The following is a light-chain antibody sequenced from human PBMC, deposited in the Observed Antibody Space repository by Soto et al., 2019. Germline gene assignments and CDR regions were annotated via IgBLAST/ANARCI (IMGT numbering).Light chain of an antibody. CDR1: PSVSSSY. J-gene: IGKJ1*01. Sequence: EIVLTQSPGTLSLSPGERATLSCRASPSVSSSYLAWYQQKPGQAPRLLIYGASSRATGISDRFSGSGSGTDFTLTISRLEPEDFAVYYCHQYGSSSWTFGRGTKV. CDR2: GAS. CDR3: HQYGSSSWT. V-gene: IGKV3-20*01.